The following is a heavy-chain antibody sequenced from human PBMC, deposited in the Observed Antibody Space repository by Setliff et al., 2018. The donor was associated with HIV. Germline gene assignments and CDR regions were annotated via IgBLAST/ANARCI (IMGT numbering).Heavy chain of an antibody. CDR1: GFTFSDHY. CDR3: ARVELELLSKFHYMNI. Sequence: GSLRLSCAASGFTFSDHYMDWVRQAPGKGLEWVGRSRNKLNSYTTEYAASVKGRFTISRDDSKNSLYLQMDSLRAEDTAVYYRARVELELLSKFHYMNIWGKGTTVTVSS. V-gene: IGHV3-72*01. CDR2: SRNKLNSYTT. J-gene: IGHJ6*03. D-gene: IGHD1-7*01.